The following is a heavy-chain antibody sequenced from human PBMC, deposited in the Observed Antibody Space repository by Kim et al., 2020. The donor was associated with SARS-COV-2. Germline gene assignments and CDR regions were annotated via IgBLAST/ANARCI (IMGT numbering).Heavy chain of an antibody. CDR2: IYYSGST. Sequence: SETLSLTCTASGGSISSYYWSWIRQPPGKGLEWIGYIYYSGSTNYNPSHKSRVTIPVDTSKNQFSLKLSSVTAADTAVYYCARNHDYDSSGYAVDYWGQGTLVSVSS. V-gene: IGHV4-59*01. J-gene: IGHJ4*02. D-gene: IGHD3-22*01. CDR1: GGSISSYY. CDR3: ARNHDYDSSGYAVDY.